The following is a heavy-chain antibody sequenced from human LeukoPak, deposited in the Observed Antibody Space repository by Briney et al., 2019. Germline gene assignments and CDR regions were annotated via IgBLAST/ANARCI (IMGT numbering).Heavy chain of an antibody. J-gene: IGHJ4*02. CDR1: VVSMNGYY. D-gene: IGHD2-15*01. Sequence: SETLSLTCSVSVVSMNGYYWSWLRQSAGNRLEWIGRIYTSGSTNYNPSLKSRVTMSVDTSKNQFSLKLSSVTAADTAVYYCARDRGCSGGSCYSDYWGQGTLVTVSS. CDR3: ARDRGCSGGSCYSDY. V-gene: IGHV4-4*07. CDR2: IYTSGST.